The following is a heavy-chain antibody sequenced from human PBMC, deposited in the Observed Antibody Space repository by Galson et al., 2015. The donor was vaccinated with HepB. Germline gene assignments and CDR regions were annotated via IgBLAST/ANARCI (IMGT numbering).Heavy chain of an antibody. CDR2: ISGSGGST. Sequence: SLRLSCAASGFTFSSYAMSWVRQAPGKGLEWVSAISGSGGSTYYADSVKGRFTISRDNSKNTLYLQMNSLRAEDTAVYYCAKGGYCSGGSCLPYYYGMDVWGQGTTVTVSS. CDR1: GFTFSSYA. D-gene: IGHD2-15*01. J-gene: IGHJ6*02. V-gene: IGHV3-23*01. CDR3: AKGGYCSGGSCLPYYYGMDV.